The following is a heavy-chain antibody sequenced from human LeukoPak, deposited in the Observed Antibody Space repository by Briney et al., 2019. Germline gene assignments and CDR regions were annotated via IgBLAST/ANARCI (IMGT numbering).Heavy chain of an antibody. Sequence: SQTLSLTCAISGDSVSSNSAAWNWIRQSPSRGLEWLGRTYYRSKWYNDYAVSVKSRITINPDTSKNQFSLQLNSVTPEDTAVYYCARAHYYYGSGSYSWFDPWGQGTLVTVSS. V-gene: IGHV6-1*01. CDR3: ARAHYYYGSGSYSWFDP. J-gene: IGHJ5*02. D-gene: IGHD3-10*01. CDR2: TYYRSKWYN. CDR1: GDSVSSNSAA.